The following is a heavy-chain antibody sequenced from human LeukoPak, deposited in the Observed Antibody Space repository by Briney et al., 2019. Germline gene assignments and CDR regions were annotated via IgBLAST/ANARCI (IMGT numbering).Heavy chain of an antibody. CDR2: ISGSGGST. D-gene: IGHD6-13*01. CDR3: AKDERIAAAGVYYFDY. Sequence: PGGSLRLSCAISGFTFSSYWMHWVRQAPGKGLEWVSAISGSGGSTYYADSVKGRFTISRDNSKNTLYLQMNSLRAEDTAVYYCAKDERIAAAGVYYFDYWGQGTLVTVSS. CDR1: GFTFSSYW. V-gene: IGHV3-23*01. J-gene: IGHJ4*02.